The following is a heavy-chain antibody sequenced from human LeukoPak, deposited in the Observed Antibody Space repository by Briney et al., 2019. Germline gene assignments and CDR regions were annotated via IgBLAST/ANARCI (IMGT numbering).Heavy chain of an antibody. CDR2: IRYDGINK. CDR1: GFTFSSYG. V-gene: IGHV3-30*02. CDR3: AKVRYSSGWYESAFDI. D-gene: IGHD6-19*01. J-gene: IGHJ3*02. Sequence: GGSLRLSCAASGFTFSSYGMHWVRQAPGKGLEWVAFIRYDGINKYYADSVKGRFTISRDNSKNTLYLQMNSLRAEDTAVYYCAKVRYSSGWYESAFDIWGQGTMVTVSS.